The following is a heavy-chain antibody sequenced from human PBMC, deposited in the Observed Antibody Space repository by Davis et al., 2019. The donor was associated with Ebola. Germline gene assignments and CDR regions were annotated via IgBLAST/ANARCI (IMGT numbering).Heavy chain of an antibody. CDR1: GFTVSSNY. CDR3: ARDRRWRKNYYYGMDV. V-gene: IGHV3-53*01. Sequence: GESLKISCAASGFTVSSNYMSWVRQAPGKGLEWVSVIYSGGSTYYADSVKGRFTISRDNSKNTLYLQMNSLRAEDTAVYYCARDRRWRKNYYYGMDVWGQGTTVTVSS. CDR2: IYSGGST. J-gene: IGHJ6*02. D-gene: IGHD1-1*01.